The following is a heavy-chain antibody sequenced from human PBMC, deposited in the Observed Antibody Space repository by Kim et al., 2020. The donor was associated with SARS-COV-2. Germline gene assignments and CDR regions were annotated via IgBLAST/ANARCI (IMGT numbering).Heavy chain of an antibody. V-gene: IGHV1-8*01. J-gene: IGHJ4*02. CDR3: ATLNWNYEDY. CDR2: MTPDSGNT. Sequence: ASVKVSCEASGYTFTSYDINWVRQATGQGLEWMGSMTPDSGNTDYAQNFQGRVTMTRDTSINTAYMELTGLRSEDTAIYYCATLNWNYEDYWGQGTLVTVSS. CDR1: GYTFTSYD. D-gene: IGHD1-7*01.